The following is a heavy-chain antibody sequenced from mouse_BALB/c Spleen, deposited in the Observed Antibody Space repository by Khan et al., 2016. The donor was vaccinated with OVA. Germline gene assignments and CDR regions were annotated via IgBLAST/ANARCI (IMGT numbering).Heavy chain of an antibody. V-gene: IGHV3-6*02. J-gene: IGHJ3*01. CDR1: GYSITSGYY. CDR3: ARAGRWFDY. Sequence: QLVESGPGLVKPSQSLSLTCSVSGYSITSGYYWNWIRPFPGNILEWMGYITSGGSFNYNPSLKNRISITRDTSNNQFFLQLNSVTPEDTPTYESARAGRWFDYWGQGTLVTVSA. CDR2: ITSGGSF.